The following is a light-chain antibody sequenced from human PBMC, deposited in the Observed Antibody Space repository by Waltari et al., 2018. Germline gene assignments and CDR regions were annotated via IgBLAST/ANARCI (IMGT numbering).Light chain of an antibody. CDR1: QSVLYRSNNKEY. CDR2: WAS. V-gene: IGKV4-1*01. J-gene: IGKJ1*01. CDR3: QQYCTTPT. Sequence: DIVMTQFPDSLAVSLGERATINCKSSQSVLYRSNNKEYLAWYQQKPGQPAKLLIYWASTRESGVPDRFSGSGYGTDFTLTISSLQAEDVAVYYCQQYCTTPTFGQGTKVEIK.